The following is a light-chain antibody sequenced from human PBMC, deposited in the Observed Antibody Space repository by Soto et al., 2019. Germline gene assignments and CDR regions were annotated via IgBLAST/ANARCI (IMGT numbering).Light chain of an antibody. CDR3: KQRNNSPPT. Sequence: ELLLQQSTATLFASVGDRVTIPWRASHALNTRLAWYQHKPGQAPRLLIYLTSNRAAGVPSRFSARGSETDITLTIGEVKTEDLAVYYCKQRNNSPPTFVPATRGE. CDR2: LTS. CDR1: HALNTR. V-gene: IGKV3-11*01. J-gene: IGKJ5*01.